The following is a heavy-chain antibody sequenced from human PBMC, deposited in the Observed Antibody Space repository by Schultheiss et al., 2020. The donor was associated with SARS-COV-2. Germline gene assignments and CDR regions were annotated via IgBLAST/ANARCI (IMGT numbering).Heavy chain of an antibody. Sequence: SETLSLTCTVSGGSISSGGYYWSWIRQHPGKGLEGIGYICYSGSTYYNPSLKSRVTISVDTSKNQFSLKLSSVTAADTAVYYCARERTPWDYSNYVVEDYWGQGTLVTVSS. D-gene: IGHD4-11*01. J-gene: IGHJ4*02. CDR1: GGSISSGGYY. V-gene: IGHV4-31*03. CDR2: ICYSGST. CDR3: ARERTPWDYSNYVVEDY.